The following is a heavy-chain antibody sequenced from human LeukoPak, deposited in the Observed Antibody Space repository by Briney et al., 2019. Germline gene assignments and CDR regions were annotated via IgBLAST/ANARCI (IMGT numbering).Heavy chain of an antibody. Sequence: PGGSLRLSCAASGFTFSTYVMTWVRQAPGKGLEWVSAIGADGRSTDYADSVKGRFTISRDISKNTLYLQMNSLRAEDTVLYYCTRRVGGTPDHWGLGTLVTVSS. CDR2: IGADGRST. J-gene: IGHJ5*02. CDR3: TRRVGGTPDH. CDR1: GFTFSTYV. V-gene: IGHV3-23*01. D-gene: IGHD1-26*01.